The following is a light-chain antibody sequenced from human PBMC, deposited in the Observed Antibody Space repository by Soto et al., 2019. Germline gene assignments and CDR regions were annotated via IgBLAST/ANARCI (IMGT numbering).Light chain of an antibody. CDR1: SSDVGAFNY. V-gene: IGLV2-14*01. J-gene: IGLJ1*01. CDR3: CTYASGSMYV. CDR2: DVG. Sequence: QSVLTQPASVSGSPGQSITISCTGTSSDVGAFNYVSWYLQYPGKAPKLMIYDVGNRTSGVSNRFSGSKSGNTASLTISGLLAEDEADYYCCTYASGSMYVFGTGTKVTV.